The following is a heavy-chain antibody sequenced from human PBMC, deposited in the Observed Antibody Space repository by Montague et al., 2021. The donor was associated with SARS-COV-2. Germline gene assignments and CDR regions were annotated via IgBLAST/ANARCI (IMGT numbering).Heavy chain of an antibody. CDR2: INYGGST. V-gene: IGHV4-34*01. D-gene: IGHD1-1*01. J-gene: IGHJ4*02. CDR1: GGSFSDYH. Sequence: SETLSLTCAVYGGSFSDYHRTWIRQSPGGGREWIGQINYGGSTKYNPSLRSRVTISIDTSKNQFSLKLTSVTAADTAVYYCARGAPGYWGQGTLVTVSS. CDR3: ARGAPGY.